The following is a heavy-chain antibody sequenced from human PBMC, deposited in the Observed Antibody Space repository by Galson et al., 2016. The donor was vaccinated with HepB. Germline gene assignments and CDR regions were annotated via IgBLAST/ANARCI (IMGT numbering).Heavy chain of an antibody. Sequence: SLRLSCAASEFTFSSYAMHWVRQAPGKRLEWLAVISYDDISTFYTDSVTGRFTISRDNSKNTLYLQINSLRVEDTAVYYCARDAARGSGYNWASNWFDPWGQGTLVTVSS. D-gene: IGHD5-12*01. J-gene: IGHJ5*02. CDR3: ARDAARGSGYNWASNWFDP. V-gene: IGHV3-30-3*01. CDR1: EFTFSSYA. CDR2: ISYDDIST.